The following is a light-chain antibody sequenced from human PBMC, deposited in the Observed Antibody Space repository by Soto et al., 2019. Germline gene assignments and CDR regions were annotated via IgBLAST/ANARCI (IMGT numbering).Light chain of an antibody. CDR1: QSVSSN. CDR2: GAS. V-gene: IGKV3-15*01. Sequence: EMVVKQSPAALSVSKRERATLSCRASQSVSSNLAWYQQKPGQAPRLLIYGASTRATGIPARFSGSGSGTEFTLTISSLQSEDFAVYYCQQYNNWPRTFGQGTKVDIK. J-gene: IGKJ1*01. CDR3: QQYNNWPRT.